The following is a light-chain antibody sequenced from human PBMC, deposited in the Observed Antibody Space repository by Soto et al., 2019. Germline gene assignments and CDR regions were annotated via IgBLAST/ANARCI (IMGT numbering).Light chain of an antibody. Sequence: DIVLTQSPGTLSLSPGDRATLSCRASRSVSSNFLAWYQQRPGPAPRRLIYAASSRATGIPDRFGGSGSGTDFTLTISRLEPEDAAVYYCQQYVSSLTYTFGRGTKLEIK. CDR3: QQYVSSLTYT. J-gene: IGKJ2*01. CDR2: AAS. CDR1: RSVSSNF. V-gene: IGKV3-20*01.